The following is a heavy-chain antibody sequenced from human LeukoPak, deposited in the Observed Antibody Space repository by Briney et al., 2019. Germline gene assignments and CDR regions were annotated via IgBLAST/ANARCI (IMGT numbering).Heavy chain of an antibody. V-gene: IGHV3-48*01. J-gene: IGHJ4*02. Sequence: GGSLRLSCAASGFTFSTYSMNWVRQAPGKGLEWVSFIRHDSTDLYYADSVKGRFTISRDNVKNLLYLQMNSLTAEDTAVYYCARDWFGETVWGRGTMVTVSS. CDR2: IRHDSTDL. D-gene: IGHD3-10*01. CDR3: ARDWFGETV. CDR1: GFTFSTYS.